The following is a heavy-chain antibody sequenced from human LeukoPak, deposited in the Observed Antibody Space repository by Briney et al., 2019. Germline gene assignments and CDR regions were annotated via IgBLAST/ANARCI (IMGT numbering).Heavy chain of an antibody. J-gene: IGHJ5*02. D-gene: IGHD3-10*01. CDR1: GGSISSGGYY. CDR3: ARRYYGSGSYLFP. Sequence: SETLSLTCTVSGGSISSGGYYWSWIRQHPGKGLEWIGYIYYSGSTYYNPSLKSRVTVSVDTSKNQFSLKLSSVTTADTAVYYCARRYYGSGSYLFPWGQGTLVTVSS. V-gene: IGHV4-31*03. CDR2: IYYSGST.